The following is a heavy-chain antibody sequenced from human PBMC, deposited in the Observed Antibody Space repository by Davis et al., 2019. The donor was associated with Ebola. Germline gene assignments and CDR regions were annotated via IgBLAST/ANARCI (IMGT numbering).Heavy chain of an antibody. V-gene: IGHV3-30-3*01. CDR3: AYGFGGIFGVVIPGPPMPYGMDV. CDR2: ISYDGSNK. Sequence: GGSLRLSCAASGFTFSSYAMHWVRQAPGKGLEWVAVISYDGSNKYYADSVKGRFTISRDNSKNTLYLQMNSLRAEDTAVYYCAYGFGGIFGVVIPGPPMPYGMDVWGQGTTVTVSS. D-gene: IGHD3-3*01. CDR1: GFTFSSYA. J-gene: IGHJ6*02.